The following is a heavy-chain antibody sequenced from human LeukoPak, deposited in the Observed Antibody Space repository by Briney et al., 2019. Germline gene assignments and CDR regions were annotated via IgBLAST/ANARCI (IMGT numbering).Heavy chain of an antibody. CDR3: AKDPVYMVRGVIITSNWFDP. Sequence: GGSLRLSCAASGFTFSSYAMSWVRQAPGKGLEWVSVIGGSGDSTYYADSVKGRFTISRDNSKNTLYLQMNSPRAEDTAVYYCAKDPVYMVRGVIITSNWFDPWGQGTLVTVSS. CDR2: IGGSGDST. D-gene: IGHD3-10*01. J-gene: IGHJ5*02. V-gene: IGHV3-23*01. CDR1: GFTFSSYA.